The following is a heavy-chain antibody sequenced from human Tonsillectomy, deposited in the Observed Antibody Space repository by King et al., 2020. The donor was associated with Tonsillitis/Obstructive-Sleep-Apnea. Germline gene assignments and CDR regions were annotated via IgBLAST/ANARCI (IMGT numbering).Heavy chain of an antibody. Sequence: QLQESGPGLVKPSGTLSLTCAVSGGSISSSNWWSWVRPSPGKGLEGIGEIYHSGSTNYNPTLKSRVTISADKSKNRFSLKVSSVTAADTAVYYCARAEYDPDAFDIWGQGTMVTVSS. V-gene: IGHV4-4*02. CDR1: GGSISSSNW. D-gene: IGHD3-3*01. J-gene: IGHJ3*02. CDR2: IYHSGST. CDR3: ARAEYDPDAFDI.